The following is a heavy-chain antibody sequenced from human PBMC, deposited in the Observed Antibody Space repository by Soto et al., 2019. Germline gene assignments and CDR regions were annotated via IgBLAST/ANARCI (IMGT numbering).Heavy chain of an antibody. Sequence: SETLSLTCTVSGGSISGHYWIWIRQSPGKGLEWIGYVCYSGTTNYNPSLKSRVTLSADTSKNQFSLRLSSVTAAATAVYSRARVGSSGWSPEYGGQGSLVTVPS. CDR2: VCYSGTT. D-gene: IGHD6-19*01. V-gene: IGHV4-59*11. CDR1: GGSISGHY. J-gene: IGHJ4*02. CDR3: ARVGSSGWSPEY.